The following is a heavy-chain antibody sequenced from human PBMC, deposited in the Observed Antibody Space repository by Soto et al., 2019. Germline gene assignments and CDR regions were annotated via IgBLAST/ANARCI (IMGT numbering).Heavy chain of an antibody. D-gene: IGHD5-12*01. CDR3: ARGQEGVVATH. CDR1: GGSLSGYY. Sequence: QVQLQQWGAGLLKPSETLSLNCAVNGGSLSGYYWSWIRQPPGKGLEWIGEIKDGGRTNYSPSLKCRATISPDTSNKQFSLRLYSVTAADTGVYYCARGQEGVVATHWDQGTLVTVS. J-gene: IGHJ4*02. V-gene: IGHV4-34*01. CDR2: IKDGGRT.